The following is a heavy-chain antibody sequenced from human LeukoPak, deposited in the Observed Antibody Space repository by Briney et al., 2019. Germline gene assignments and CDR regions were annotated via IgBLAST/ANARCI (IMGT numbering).Heavy chain of an antibody. CDR1: GFTFDDYA. Sequence: GGSLRLSCAASGFTFDDYAMHWVRQAPGKGLEWVSGISWNSGNIDYADSVKGRFTISRDNAKNSLYLQMNSLRAEDTALYYCTKGPSGIAVAGSPKYFQHWGQGTLDTVSS. D-gene: IGHD6-19*01. CDR3: TKGPSGIAVAGSPKYFQH. CDR2: ISWNSGNI. V-gene: IGHV3-9*01. J-gene: IGHJ1*01.